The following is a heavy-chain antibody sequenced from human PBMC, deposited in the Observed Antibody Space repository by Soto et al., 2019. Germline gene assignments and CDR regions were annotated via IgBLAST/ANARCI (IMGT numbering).Heavy chain of an antibody. V-gene: IGHV4-59*01. Sequence: SETLSLTCTVSGGSISSYYWSWIRQPPGKGLEWIGYIYYSGSTNYNPSLKSRVTISVDTSKNQFSLKLSSVTAADTAVYYCARTPGSTSYYYYYMDVWGKGTTVTVSS. CDR2: IYYSGST. D-gene: IGHD2-2*01. CDR1: GGSISSYY. CDR3: ARTPGSTSYYYYYMDV. J-gene: IGHJ6*03.